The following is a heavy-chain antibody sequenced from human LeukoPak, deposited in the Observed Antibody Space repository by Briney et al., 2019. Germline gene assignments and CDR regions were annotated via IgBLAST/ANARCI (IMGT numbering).Heavy chain of an antibody. CDR1: GGSISSYY. V-gene: IGHV4-59*01. J-gene: IGHJ4*02. CDR3: ARLDIVVVPAASYFDY. D-gene: IGHD2-2*01. Sequence: SETLSLTCTVSGGSISSYYWSWIRQPPGKGLEWIGYICYSGSTNYNPSLKSRVTISVDTSKNQFSLKLSSVTAADTAVYYCARLDIVVVPAASYFDYWGQGTLVTVSS. CDR2: ICYSGST.